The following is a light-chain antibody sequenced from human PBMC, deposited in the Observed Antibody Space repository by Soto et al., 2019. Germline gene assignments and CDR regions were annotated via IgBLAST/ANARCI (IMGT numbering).Light chain of an antibody. CDR1: SSDVGGYNY. CDR2: DVR. Sequence: QSVLTQPASVSGSPGQSITISCTGTSSDVGGYNYVSWCQQHPGKAPKLMIYDVRNRPSRVSNRFSGSKSVNTASLTISGLQAEDEADYYCSSYTTISTYVFGTGTKVTVL. V-gene: IGLV2-14*01. J-gene: IGLJ1*01. CDR3: SSYTTISTYV.